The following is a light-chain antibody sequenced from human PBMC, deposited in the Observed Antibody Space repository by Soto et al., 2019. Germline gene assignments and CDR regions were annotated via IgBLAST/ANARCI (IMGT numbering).Light chain of an antibody. CDR2: DAS. CDR3: QQYSSYSWT. Sequence: DIQMTQSPSTLSGSVGDRVTITCRASQSISGWLAWYQQKPGKAPKLLIYDASILESGVPSRFSGSGSGTEFTLTISSLQPDDFATYYCQQYSSYSWTFGQGTKVDIK. J-gene: IGKJ1*01. CDR1: QSISGW. V-gene: IGKV1-5*01.